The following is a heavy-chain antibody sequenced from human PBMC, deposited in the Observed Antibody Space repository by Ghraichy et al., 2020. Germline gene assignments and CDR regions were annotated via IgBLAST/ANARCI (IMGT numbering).Heavy chain of an antibody. Sequence: SETLSLTCTVSGGSISSGSYSWRWIRQRPGKGLEWIGTISYSGNTYYNPSLKSRVTISVDTSKNQFSLKLTSVTAADTAVYYCARGARSGTYYVDYWGQGTLVTVSS. D-gene: IGHD1-26*01. J-gene: IGHJ4*02. CDR2: ISYSGNT. V-gene: IGHV4-39*07. CDR3: ARGARSGTYYVDY. CDR1: GGSISSGSYS.